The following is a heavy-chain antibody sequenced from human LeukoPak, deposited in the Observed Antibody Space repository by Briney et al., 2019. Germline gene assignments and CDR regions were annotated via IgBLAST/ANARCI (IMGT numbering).Heavy chain of an antibody. CDR1: GGSFSGYY. CDR2: INHSGST. J-gene: IGHJ4*02. D-gene: IGHD2-2*01. CDR3: ARGPDIVVVPAAIGPSYFDY. Sequence: SETLSLTCAVYGGSFSGYYWSWIRQPPGKGLEWIGEINHSGSTNYNPSLKSRVTISVGTSKNQFSLKLSSVTAADTAVYYCARGPDIVVVPAAIGPSYFDYWGQGTLVTVSS. V-gene: IGHV4-34*01.